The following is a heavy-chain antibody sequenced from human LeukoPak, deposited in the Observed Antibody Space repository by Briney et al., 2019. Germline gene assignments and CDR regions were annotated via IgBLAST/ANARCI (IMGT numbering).Heavy chain of an antibody. V-gene: IGHV4-38-2*02. CDR2: IYHSGST. Sequence: SETLSLTCTVSGYSISSGYYWGWIRQPPGKGLEWIGSIYHSGSTNYNPSLKSRVTISVDKSKNQFSLKLSSVTAADTAVYYCARDPSYDYVWGSYKSRYFDLWGRGTLVTVSS. CDR1: GYSISSGYY. D-gene: IGHD3-16*01. J-gene: IGHJ2*01. CDR3: ARDPSYDYVWGSYKSRYFDL.